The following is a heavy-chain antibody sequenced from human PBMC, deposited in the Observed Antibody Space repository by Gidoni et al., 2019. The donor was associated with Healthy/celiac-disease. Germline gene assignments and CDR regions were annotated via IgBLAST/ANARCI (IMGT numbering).Heavy chain of an antibody. Sequence: QVQLVQSGAEVKKPGSSVKVSCKDSGGTFSSYAISWVRQAPGQGLEWMGGIIPIFGTANYAQKFQGRVTITADESTSTAYMELSSLRSEDTAVYYCATHLGYCSGGSCYYFDYWGQGTLVTVSS. J-gene: IGHJ4*02. CDR1: GGTFSSYA. V-gene: IGHV1-69*01. D-gene: IGHD2-15*01. CDR2: IIPIFGTA. CDR3: ATHLGYCSGGSCYYFDY.